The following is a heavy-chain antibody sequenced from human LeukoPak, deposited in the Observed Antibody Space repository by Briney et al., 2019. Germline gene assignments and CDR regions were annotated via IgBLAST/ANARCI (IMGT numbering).Heavy chain of an antibody. D-gene: IGHD7-27*01. CDR1: GFSLSTSGMC. J-gene: IGHJ4*02. CDR3: ARTHKTGDRTLYYFDY. Sequence: KSGPTLVNPTQTLTLTCTFSGFSLSTSGMCVSWIRQPPGQALEWLARIDWDDDKYYSTSLKTRLTISKDTSKNQVVLTMANMDPVDTATYYCARTHKTGDRTLYYFDYWGQGTLVTVSS. V-gene: IGHV2-70*11. CDR2: IDWDDDK.